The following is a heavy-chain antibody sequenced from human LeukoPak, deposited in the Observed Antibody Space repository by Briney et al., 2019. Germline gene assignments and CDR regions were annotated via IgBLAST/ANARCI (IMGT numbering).Heavy chain of an antibody. J-gene: IGHJ4*02. CDR3: ARRLVSYSSGYDY. V-gene: IGHV3-7*01. CDR1: GFTFSSHW. Sequence: GGSLRLSCAASGFTFSSHWMSWVRQAPGKGLEWVANIKQDGSAKYYVDSVKGRFTISRDNSKNTLYLQMGSLRAEDMAVYYCARRLVSYSSGYDYWGQGTLVTVSS. CDR2: IKQDGSAK. D-gene: IGHD6-19*01.